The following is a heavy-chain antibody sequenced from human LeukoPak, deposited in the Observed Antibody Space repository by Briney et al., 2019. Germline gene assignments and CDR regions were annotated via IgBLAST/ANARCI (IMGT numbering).Heavy chain of an antibody. V-gene: IGHV3-23*01. CDR2: ISGSGGST. J-gene: IGHJ4*02. D-gene: IGHD6-13*01. CDR3: AKAQTLGYSSSWYKGYYFDY. Sequence: QSGGSLRLSCAASGFTFSSYGMSWVRQAPGKGLEWVSAISGSGGSTYYADSVKGRFTISRDNSKNTLYLQMNSLRAEDTAVYYCAKAQTLGYSSSWYKGYYFDYWGQGTLVTVSS. CDR1: GFTFSSYG.